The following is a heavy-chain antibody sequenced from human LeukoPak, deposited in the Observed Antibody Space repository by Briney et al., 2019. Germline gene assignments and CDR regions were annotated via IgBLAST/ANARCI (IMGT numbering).Heavy chain of an antibody. Sequence: GGSLRLSCAASGFTFSSYAMCWGRQAPGKGRGWVSVISGSGGSTYYADSVKGRFTISRDNSKNTLYLQMNSLRAEDTAVYYCAKGLGTSGYYYSPFDSWGQGTLVTVSS. CDR3: AKGLGTSGYYYSPFDS. V-gene: IGHV3-23*01. D-gene: IGHD3-22*01. J-gene: IGHJ4*02. CDR1: GFTFSSYA. CDR2: ISGSGGST.